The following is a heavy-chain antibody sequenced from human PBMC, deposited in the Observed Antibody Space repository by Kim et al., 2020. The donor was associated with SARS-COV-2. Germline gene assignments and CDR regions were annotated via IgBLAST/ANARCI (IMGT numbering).Heavy chain of an antibody. CDR3: ARDWSRYFDWLVYEGGWFDP. CDR2: ISAYNGNT. CDR1: GYTFTSYG. J-gene: IGHJ5*02. V-gene: IGHV1-18*01. Sequence: ASVKVSCKASGYTFTSYGISWVRQAPGQGLEWMGWISAYNGNTNYAQKLQGRVTMTTDTSTSTAYMELRSLRSDDTAVYYCARDWSRYFDWLVYEGGWFDPWGQGTLVTVSS. D-gene: IGHD3-9*01.